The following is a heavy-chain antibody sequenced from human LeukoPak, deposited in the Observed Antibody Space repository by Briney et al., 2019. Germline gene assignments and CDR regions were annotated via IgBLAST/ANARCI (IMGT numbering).Heavy chain of an antibody. CDR1: GFTVSSNY. V-gene: IGHV3-53*04. CDR3: ASSTQLGYCSSTSCPGDAFDI. CDR2: IYSGGST. Sequence: PGGSLRLSRAASGFTVSSNYMSWVRQAPGKGLEWVSVIYSGGSTYYADSVKGRFTIPRHNSKNTLYLQMNSLRAEDTAVYYCASSTQLGYCSSTSCPGDAFDIWGQGTMVTVSS. J-gene: IGHJ3*02. D-gene: IGHD2-2*01.